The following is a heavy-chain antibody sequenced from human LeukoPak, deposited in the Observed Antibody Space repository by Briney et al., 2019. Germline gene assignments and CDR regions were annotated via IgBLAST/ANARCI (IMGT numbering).Heavy chain of an antibody. CDR2: IYHSGST. CDR3: ARGRLWITYFDY. D-gene: IGHD2-2*03. J-gene: IGHJ4*02. CDR1: GGSISSSNW. V-gene: IGHV4-4*02. Sequence: SERLSLTCAVSGGSISSSNWWNWVRQPPGKGLEWIGEIYHSGSTNYNPSLKSRVTISVDKSKNQFSLKLSSVTAADTAVYYCARGRLWITYFDYWGQGTLVTVSS.